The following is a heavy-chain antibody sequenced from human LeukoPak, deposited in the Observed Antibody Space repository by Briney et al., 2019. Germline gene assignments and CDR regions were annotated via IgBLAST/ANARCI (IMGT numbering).Heavy chain of an antibody. D-gene: IGHD3-10*01. J-gene: IGHJ6*02. Sequence: GGSLRLSCAASGFTFSSYGMHWVRQAPGRGLEWVAVISYDGSNKYYADSVKGRFTISRDNSKNTLYLQMNSLRAEDTAVYYCARGGTLVRGVAILYGMDVWGQGTTVTVSS. CDR1: GFTFSSYG. CDR3: ARGGTLVRGVAILYGMDV. V-gene: IGHV3-30*03. CDR2: ISYDGSNK.